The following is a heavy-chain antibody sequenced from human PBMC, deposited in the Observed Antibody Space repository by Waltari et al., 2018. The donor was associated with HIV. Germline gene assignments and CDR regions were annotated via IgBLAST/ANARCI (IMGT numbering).Heavy chain of an antibody. J-gene: IGHJ2*01. CDR3: ARHALRVGAAYWNFDL. V-gene: IGHV4-39*01. D-gene: IGHD1-26*01. CDR1: GGSVSSSSYF. CDR2: IYYTGRA. Sequence: QLQLQESCPGLVKPSETLSLTCTVSGGSVSSSSYFWGWIRQPPGKGLEWSGRIYYTGRAYNNPSLKDRVTICVDTSKNQFSLKVTSVTAADTAVYYCARHALRVGAAYWNFDLWGRGTLVTVSS.